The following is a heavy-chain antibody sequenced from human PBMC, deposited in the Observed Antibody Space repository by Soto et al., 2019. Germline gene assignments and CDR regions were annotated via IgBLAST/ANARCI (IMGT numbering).Heavy chain of an antibody. CDR1: GFTFSSYS. V-gene: IGHV3-21*01. CDR3: ARDTPPFDY. J-gene: IGHJ4*02. Sequence: EVQLVESGGGLVKPGGSLRLSCAASGFTFSSYSMNWVRQAPGKGLEWVSAISSDSSYIYYPDSVKGRFIISSDNATNSVYLQMNSLRAEDTAVYYCARDTPPFDYWGQGSLVTVSA. CDR2: ISSDSSYI.